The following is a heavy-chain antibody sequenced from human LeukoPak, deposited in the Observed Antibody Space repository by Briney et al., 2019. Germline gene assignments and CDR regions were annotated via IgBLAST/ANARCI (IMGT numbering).Heavy chain of an antibody. CDR2: INPNSGGT. V-gene: IGHV1-2*06. CDR3: ARVGPPDDFWSGYYVAAFDI. Sequence: ASVKVSCKASGYTFTGYYMHWVRQAPGQGLEWMGRINPNSGGTNYAQKFQGRVTMTRDTSISTAYMELSRLRSDDTAVYYCARVGPPDDFWSGYYVAAFDIWGQGTMVTVPS. J-gene: IGHJ3*02. CDR1: GYTFTGYY. D-gene: IGHD3-3*01.